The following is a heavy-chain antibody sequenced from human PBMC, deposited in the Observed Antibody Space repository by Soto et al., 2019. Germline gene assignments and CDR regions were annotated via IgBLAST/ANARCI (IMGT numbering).Heavy chain of an antibody. V-gene: IGHV3-33*01. D-gene: IGHD3-16*01. CDR1: GSTFSNYG. J-gene: IGHJ4*02. Sequence: VQLVESGGGVVQPGRSLRLSCAASGSTFSNYGMHWVRQAPGKGPEWVAVIWYDGSNKYYGESVKGRFSISRDKSKNTLYLDINGLRTEYTAVYCCARDGGSHGPSYFDSWGQGRVVIVSS. CDR3: ARDGGSHGPSYFDS. CDR2: IWYDGSNK.